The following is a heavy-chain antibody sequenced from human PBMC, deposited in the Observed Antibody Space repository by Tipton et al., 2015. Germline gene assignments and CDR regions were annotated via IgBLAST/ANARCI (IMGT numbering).Heavy chain of an antibody. CDR3: ARVFYYDSSGPTAY. D-gene: IGHD3-22*01. Sequence: GSLRLSCAASGFTFSRYSMNWVRQAPGKGLEWVSSISSSSSHIHYADSVKGRFTISRDNAKNSLYLQMNSLRAEDTAVYYCARVFYYDSSGPTAYWGQGTLVTVSS. CDR1: GFTFSRYS. J-gene: IGHJ4*02. V-gene: IGHV3-21*01. CDR2: ISSSSSHI.